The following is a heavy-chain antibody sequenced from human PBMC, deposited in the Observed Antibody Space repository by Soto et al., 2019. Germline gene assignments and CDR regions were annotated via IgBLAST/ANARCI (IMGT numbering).Heavy chain of an antibody. J-gene: IGHJ4*02. CDR3: ARGYGGNPDY. V-gene: IGHV3-33*01. D-gene: IGHD4-17*01. CDR1: GFTFSSYG. CDR2: IWYDGSNK. Sequence: QVQLVESGGGVVQPGRSLRLSCAASGFTFSSYGMHWVRQAPGKGLEWVAVIWYDGSNKYYADSVKGRFTISRDNSKNTLYLQMNSLRAEDTAMYYCARGYGGNPDYWGQGTLVTVSS.